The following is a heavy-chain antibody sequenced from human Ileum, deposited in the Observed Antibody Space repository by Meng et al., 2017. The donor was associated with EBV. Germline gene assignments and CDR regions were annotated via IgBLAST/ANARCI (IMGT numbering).Heavy chain of an antibody. CDR2: INHSGST. V-gene: IGHV4-34*01. CDR1: GGSFSGYY. J-gene: IGHJ4*02. D-gene: IGHD4-17*01. Sequence: QGQLPPLGAVLFKPSETLSLSCAVYGGSFSGYYWSWIRQPPGKGLAWIGEINHSGSTNYNPSLKSRVTISVDTSKNQFSLKLSSVTAADTAVYYCARGRGYGDYGSLYWGQGTLVTVSS. CDR3: ARGRGYGDYGSLY.